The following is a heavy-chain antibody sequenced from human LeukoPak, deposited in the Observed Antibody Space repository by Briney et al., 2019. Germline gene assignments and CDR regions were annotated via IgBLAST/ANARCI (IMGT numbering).Heavy chain of an antibody. Sequence: GGSLRLSCAASGFTFSSYSMNWVRQAPGKGLEWVSSISSSSSYIYYADSVKGRFTISRDNAKNSLYLQMNSLRAEDTAVYYCAREVVAAIYWFDPWGQGTLVTVSS. CDR2: ISSSSSYI. V-gene: IGHV3-21*01. J-gene: IGHJ5*02. D-gene: IGHD2-15*01. CDR1: GFTFSSYS. CDR3: AREVVAAIYWFDP.